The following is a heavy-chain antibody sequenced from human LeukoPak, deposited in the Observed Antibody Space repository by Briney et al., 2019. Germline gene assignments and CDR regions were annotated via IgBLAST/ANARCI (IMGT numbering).Heavy chain of an antibody. Sequence: PSETLSLTCTVSGGSISSYYWSWIRQPAGKGLEWIGRIYTSGSTNYNPSLKSRVTMSVDTSKNQFSLKLSSVTAADTAVYYCAREFGELLGHYYYYYMGVWGKGTTVTVSS. V-gene: IGHV4-4*07. CDR3: AREFGELLGHYYYYYMGV. D-gene: IGHD3-10*01. CDR2: IYTSGST. J-gene: IGHJ6*03. CDR1: GGSISSYY.